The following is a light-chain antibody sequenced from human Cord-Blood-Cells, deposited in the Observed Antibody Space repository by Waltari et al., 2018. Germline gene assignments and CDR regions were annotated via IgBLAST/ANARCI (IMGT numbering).Light chain of an antibody. CDR1: QSVSSSY. CDR2: GAS. J-gene: IGKJ4*01. CDR3: QQYGSSPLT. V-gene: IGKV3-20*01. Sequence: EIVLTQSPGTLSLSPGERATLSCRASQSVSSSYLVWYQQKPGQAPRLLICGASSRATGIPDRFRGSGSGTDFTLTISRLEPEDFAVYYCQQYGSSPLTFGGGTKVEIK.